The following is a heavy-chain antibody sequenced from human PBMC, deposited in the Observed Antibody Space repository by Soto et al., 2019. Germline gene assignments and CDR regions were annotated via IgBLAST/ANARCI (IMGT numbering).Heavy chain of an antibody. CDR1: GFTLSGRS. V-gene: IGHV3-48*02. CDR3: ARDGESSSSSDFDF. CDR2: VRSSGDDT. J-gene: IGHJ4*02. Sequence: EVQLVESGGGLVQPGGSLRLSCAASGFTLSGRSMHWVRQAPGKGLEWVSFVRSSGDDTYYADSVKGRFTISRDNAKDSLYLQMNSLREEDTAVYYCARDGESSSSSDFDFWGQGALVTVSS. D-gene: IGHD2-2*01.